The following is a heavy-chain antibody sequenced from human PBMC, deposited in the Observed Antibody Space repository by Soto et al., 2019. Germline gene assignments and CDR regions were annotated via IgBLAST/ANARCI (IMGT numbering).Heavy chain of an antibody. J-gene: IGHJ4*02. D-gene: IGHD1-1*01. Sequence: PSETLSLTCAVSGGSISSGGYSWSWIRQPPGKGLEWIGYIYNSGRTNYNPSLKSRVTISVDTSKNQFSLKLSSVTAADTAVYYCARRYGYSFDYWGQGTLVTVSS. CDR2: IYNSGRT. CDR1: GGSISSGGYS. CDR3: ARRYGYSFDY. V-gene: IGHV4-61*08.